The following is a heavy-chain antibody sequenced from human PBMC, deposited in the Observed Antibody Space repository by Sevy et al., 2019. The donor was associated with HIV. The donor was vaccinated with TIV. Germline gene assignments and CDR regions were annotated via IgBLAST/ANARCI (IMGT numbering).Heavy chain of an antibody. CDR3: ASPGTKGFDP. Sequence: GGSLRLSCAASGFTFSSYWMSWVRQAPGKGLEWVANIKQDGSDKYYVDSVKGQFTISRDNAKNPLYLQMNSLRVEDTAVYYCASPGTKGFDPWGQGTLVTVSS. CDR1: GFTFSSYW. D-gene: IGHD2-8*01. CDR2: IKQDGSDK. V-gene: IGHV3-7*03. J-gene: IGHJ5*02.